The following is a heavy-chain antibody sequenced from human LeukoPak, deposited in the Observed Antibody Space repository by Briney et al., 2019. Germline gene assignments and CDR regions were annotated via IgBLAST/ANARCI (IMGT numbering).Heavy chain of an antibody. CDR2: MNPNSGNT. D-gene: IGHD6-19*01. J-gene: IGHJ6*02. CDR3: ARSQGTRDIAVTNYGMDV. V-gene: IGHV1-8*01. Sequence: GASVKVSCKASGYTFTSYDINWVRQATGQGLEWMGWMNPNSGNTGYAQKFQGRVTMTRNTSISTAYMELSSLRSEDTAVYYCARSQGTRDIAVTNYGMDVWGQGTTVTASS. CDR1: GYTFTSYD.